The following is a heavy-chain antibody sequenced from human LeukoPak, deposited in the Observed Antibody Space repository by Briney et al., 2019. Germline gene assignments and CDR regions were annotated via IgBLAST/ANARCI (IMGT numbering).Heavy chain of an antibody. D-gene: IGHD3-10*01. J-gene: IGHJ4*02. CDR2: IWYDGSNK. Sequence: GGSLRLSCAASGFTFSSYGMHWVRQAPGKGLEWVAVIWYDGSNKYYADSVKGRFTISRDNSKNTRYLQMNSLRAEDTAVYYCAKDPDSYGSGSHFDYWGQGTLVTVSS. CDR1: GFTFSSYG. V-gene: IGHV3-33*06. CDR3: AKDPDSYGSGSHFDY.